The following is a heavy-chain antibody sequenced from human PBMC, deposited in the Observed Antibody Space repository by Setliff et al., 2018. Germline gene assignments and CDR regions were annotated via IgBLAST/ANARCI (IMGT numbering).Heavy chain of an antibody. Sequence: SETLSLTCTVPGYSISSGYYWGWIRQPPGKGLEWIGNMYQSGTTYYNAAFQSRVTLSIDTSKNHFSLKVSSVTAADTAVYYCARAASGNSKYYFDYWGQGTLVTVSS. CDR2: MYQSGTT. J-gene: IGHJ4*02. CDR3: ARAASGNSKYYFDY. D-gene: IGHD3-3*01. CDR1: GYSISSGYY. V-gene: IGHV4-38-2*02.